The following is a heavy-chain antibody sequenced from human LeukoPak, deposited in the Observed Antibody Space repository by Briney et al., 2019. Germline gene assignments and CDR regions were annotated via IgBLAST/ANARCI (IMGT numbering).Heavy chain of an antibody. D-gene: IGHD3-22*01. CDR3: ASIPTYYFQSSRGY. J-gene: IGHJ4*02. V-gene: IGHV3-21*04. CDR2: ISGSSDRI. Sequence: PGGSLRLSCAASGFTFSSYSMNWVRQAPGKGLEWVSSISGSSDRIYYADSVKGRFTISRDNSKNTVYVQMNSLRAEDTAVYHCASIPTYYFQSSRGYWGQGALVTVSS. CDR1: GFTFSSYS.